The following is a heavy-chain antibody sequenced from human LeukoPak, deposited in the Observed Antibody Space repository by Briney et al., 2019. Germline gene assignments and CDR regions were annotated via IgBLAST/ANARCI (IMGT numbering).Heavy chain of an antibody. V-gene: IGHV5-51*01. CDR1: GYSFTSYW. CDR3: ARHALSGSGNYLDY. J-gene: IGHJ4*02. CDR2: IYPADSDT. D-gene: IGHD3-10*01. Sequence: GESQKISCKTSGYSFTSYWIGWVRQMPGKGLEWMGIIYPADSDTTYSPSFQGQVTISADKSISTAYLQWSSLKASDTAMYYCARHALSGSGNYLDYWGQGTLVTVSS.